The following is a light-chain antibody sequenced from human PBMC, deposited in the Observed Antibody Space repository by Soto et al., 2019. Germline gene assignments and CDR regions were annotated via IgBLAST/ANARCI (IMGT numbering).Light chain of an antibody. Sequence: DIVMTQSPDSLAMSLGERATINCKSSQSLLYSSNNKNYLAWYQQRPGHPPRLLIYWAPTPDSGVPARFSGSGFGTEFTLTIDSLRAEDVAVYYCQQYYDTPLTLGAGTKVDIK. J-gene: IGKJ4*01. CDR1: QSLLYSSNNKNY. CDR2: WAP. V-gene: IGKV4-1*01. CDR3: QQYYDTPLT.